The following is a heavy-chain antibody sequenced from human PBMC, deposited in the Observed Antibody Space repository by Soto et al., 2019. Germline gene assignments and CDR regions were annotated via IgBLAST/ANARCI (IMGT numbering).Heavy chain of an antibody. CDR3: AKGRSSSKYYYYYYYMDV. CDR1: GFTFSSYA. CDR2: ISGSGGST. J-gene: IGHJ6*03. Sequence: GGSLRLSCAASGFTFSSYAMSWVRQAPGKGLEWVSAISGSGGSTYYADSVKGRFTISRDNSKNTLYLQMNSLRAEDTAVYYCAKGRSSSKYYYYYYYMDVWGKGTTVTVSS. V-gene: IGHV3-23*01. D-gene: IGHD6-13*01.